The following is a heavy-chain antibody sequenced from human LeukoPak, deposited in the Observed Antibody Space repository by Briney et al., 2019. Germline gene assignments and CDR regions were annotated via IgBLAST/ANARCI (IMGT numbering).Heavy chain of an antibody. CDR1: GGSISSSSYY. Sequence: SETLSLTCTVSGGSISSSSYYWSWIRQPAGKGLELIGRIYTRGTTNYNPSLKSRVTMSVDTSKNQFSLKLSSVTAADTAVYYCARAPTGTGGWNWFDPWGQGTLVTVSS. CDR3: ARAPTGTGGWNWFDP. J-gene: IGHJ5*02. D-gene: IGHD1-1*01. CDR2: IYTRGTT. V-gene: IGHV4-61*02.